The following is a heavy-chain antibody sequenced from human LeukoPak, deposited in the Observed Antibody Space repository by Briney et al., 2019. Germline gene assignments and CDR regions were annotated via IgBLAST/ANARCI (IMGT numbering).Heavy chain of an antibody. J-gene: IGHJ3*02. CDR1: GFTFSSYS. CDR2: ISSSSSYI. D-gene: IGHD3-22*01. V-gene: IGHV3-21*01. CDR3: ARDLLYYYDSSPRAFDI. Sequence: GESLRLSCAASGFTFSSYSINWVRQAPGKGLEWVSSISSSSSYIYYADSVKGRFTISRDNAKNSLYLQMNSLRAEDTAVYYCARDLLYYYDSSPRAFDIWGQGTMVTVSS.